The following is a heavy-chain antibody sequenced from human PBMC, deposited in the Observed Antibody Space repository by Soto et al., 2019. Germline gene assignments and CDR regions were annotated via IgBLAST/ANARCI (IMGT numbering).Heavy chain of an antibody. Sequence: GGSLRLSCAASGFTFSSYAMHWVRQAPGKGLEWVAVISYDGSNKYYADSVKGRFTISRDNSKNTLYLQMNSLRAEDTAVYYCARGNIGGSFWSGYYYYYYGMDVWGQGTTVTVSS. V-gene: IGHV3-30-3*01. CDR3: ARGNIGGSFWSGYYYYYYGMDV. J-gene: IGHJ6*02. CDR2: ISYDGSNK. D-gene: IGHD3-3*01. CDR1: GFTFSSYA.